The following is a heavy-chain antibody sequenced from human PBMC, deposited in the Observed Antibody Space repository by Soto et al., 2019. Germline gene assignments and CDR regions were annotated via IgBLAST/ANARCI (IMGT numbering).Heavy chain of an antibody. Sequence: SETLSLTCAVYGGSFSGYYWSWIRQPPGKGLEWIGEINHSGSTNYNPSLKSRVTISVDTSKNQFSLKLSSVTAADTAVYYCARKPYDSSGYYGGYYFDYWGQGTLVTVSS. J-gene: IGHJ4*02. CDR2: INHSGST. D-gene: IGHD3-22*01. CDR1: GGSFSGYY. CDR3: ARKPYDSSGYYGGYYFDY. V-gene: IGHV4-34*01.